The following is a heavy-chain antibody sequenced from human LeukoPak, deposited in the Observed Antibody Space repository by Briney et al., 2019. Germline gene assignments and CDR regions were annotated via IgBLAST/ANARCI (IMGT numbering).Heavy chain of an antibody. D-gene: IGHD4-17*01. J-gene: IGHJ4*02. CDR2: IYHSGST. CDR3: ARVVNDYGDRFDY. Sequence: PSETLSLTYTVSGYSISSGYYWVWIRQPPGKGLEWIGSIYHSGSTYYNPSLKSRVTISVDTSKNQFSLKLSSVTAADTAVYYCARVVNDYGDRFDYWGQGTLVTVSS. CDR1: GYSISSGYY. V-gene: IGHV4-38-2*02.